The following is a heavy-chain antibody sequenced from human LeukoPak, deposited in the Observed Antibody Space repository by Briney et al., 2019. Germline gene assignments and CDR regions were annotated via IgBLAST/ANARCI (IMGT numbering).Heavy chain of an antibody. CDR2: IGTAGAT. CDR3: ARGKGYDSSGYRDAFDI. D-gene: IGHD3-22*01. CDR1: GFTFSSYA. J-gene: IGHJ3*02. Sequence: GGSLRLSCAASGFTFSSYAMHWVRQATGKGLEWVSAIGTAGATYYPGSVKGRFTISRENAKNSLYLQMNSLRAGDTAVYYCARGKGYDSSGYRDAFDIWGQGTMVTVSS. V-gene: IGHV3-13*01.